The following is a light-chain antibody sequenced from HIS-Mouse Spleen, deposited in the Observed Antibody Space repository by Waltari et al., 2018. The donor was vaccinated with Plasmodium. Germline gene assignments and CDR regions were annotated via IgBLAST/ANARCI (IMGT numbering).Light chain of an antibody. CDR3: SSYTSSSTLNYV. Sequence: QSALTQPASVSGSPGQSITISSPGTSRAVDGYTYVSWYQQHPAKAPNLMIYDVSNRPSGVSNRFSGSKSGNTASLTISGLQAEDEADYYCSSYTSSSTLNYVFGTGTKVTVL. CDR2: DVS. V-gene: IGLV2-14*03. J-gene: IGLJ1*01. CDR1: SRAVDGYTY.